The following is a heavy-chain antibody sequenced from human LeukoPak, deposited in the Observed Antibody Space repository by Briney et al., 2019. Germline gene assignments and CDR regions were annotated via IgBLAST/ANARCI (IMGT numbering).Heavy chain of an antibody. Sequence: SETLSLTCTVSGASISSSSCFWGWIRQPPGKGLEWIGSISHSGSTYYNPSLKSRVTISVDTSKNQFSLKLTSVTAADTAVYYCARDKRFGPSVHVASGINVWDYWGQGTLVTVSS. D-gene: IGHD3-16*01. V-gene: IGHV4-39*07. CDR3: ARDKRFGPSVHVASGINVWDY. CDR1: GASISSSSCF. CDR2: ISHSGST. J-gene: IGHJ4*02.